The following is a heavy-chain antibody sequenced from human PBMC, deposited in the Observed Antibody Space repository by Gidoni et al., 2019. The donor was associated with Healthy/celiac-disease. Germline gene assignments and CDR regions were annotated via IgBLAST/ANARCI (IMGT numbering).Heavy chain of an antibody. J-gene: IGHJ4*02. V-gene: IGHV4-34*01. CDR3: AVGGYCSSTSCCASSIAVRLAD. Sequence: QVHLPQSGSGLLKPSVTLYLTCAVYGGSFCGYYWRWIRQTPGKELEWIGEINHRGSTKYNPSLKSRVNISVDTSKNQFSRKLSYVTAADTAVDYCAVGGYCSSTSCCASSIAVRLADWGQGTLVTVSS. D-gene: IGHD2-2*01. CDR2: INHRGST. CDR1: GGSFCGYY.